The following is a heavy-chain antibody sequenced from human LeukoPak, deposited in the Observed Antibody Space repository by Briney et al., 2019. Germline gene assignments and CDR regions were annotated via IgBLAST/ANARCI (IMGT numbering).Heavy chain of an antibody. CDR2: ISGIGGST. J-gene: IGHJ4*02. Sequence: PGGSLRLSCAASGFTFSSYAMSWVRQAPGKGLERVSAISGIGGSTYYADSVKGRFTISRDNSKNTLYLQMNSLRAEGTAVYYCAEDLYYYDSRTYYWGQGTLVTVSS. CDR3: AEDLYYYDSRTYY. V-gene: IGHV3-23*01. CDR1: GFTFSSYA. D-gene: IGHD3-22*01.